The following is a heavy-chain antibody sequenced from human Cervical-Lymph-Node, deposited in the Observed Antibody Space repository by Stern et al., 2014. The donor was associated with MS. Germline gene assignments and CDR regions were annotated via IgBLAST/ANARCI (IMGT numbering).Heavy chain of an antibody. V-gene: IGHV3-64D*06. CDR1: GFTFSSYA. CDR3: VKDRHIVVVTAIHFDY. J-gene: IGHJ4*02. D-gene: IGHD2-21*02. CDR2: ISSNGGST. Sequence: EVQLVESGGGLVQPGGSLRPSCSASGFTFSSYAMHWVRQAPGKGLEYVSAISSNGGSTYYADSVKGRFTISRDNSKNTLYLQMSSLRAEDTAVYYCVKDRHIVVVTAIHFDYWGQGTLVTVSS.